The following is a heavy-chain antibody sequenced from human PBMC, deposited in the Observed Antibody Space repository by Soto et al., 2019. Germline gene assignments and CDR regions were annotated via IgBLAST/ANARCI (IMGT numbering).Heavy chain of an antibody. CDR3: ARRRGSGSYGWFDP. D-gene: IGHD3-10*01. CDR1: GGSISSSSYY. J-gene: IGHJ5*02. CDR2: IYYSGST. Sequence: SETLSLTCTVSGGSISSSSYYWGWIRQPPGKGLEWIGSIYYSGSTYYNPSLKSRVTISVDTSKNQFSLKLSSVTAADTAVYYCARRRGSGSYGWFDPWGQGTLVTVSS. V-gene: IGHV4-39*01.